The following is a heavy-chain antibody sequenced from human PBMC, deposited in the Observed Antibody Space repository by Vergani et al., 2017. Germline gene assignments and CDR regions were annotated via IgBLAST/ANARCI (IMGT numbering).Heavy chain of an antibody. J-gene: IGHJ5*02. CDR2: ISGSGGST. Sequence: EVQLVESGGGLVKPGGSLRLSCAASGFTFSSYAMSWVRQAPGKGLEWVSAISGSGGSTYYADSVKGRFTISRDNSKNTLYLQMNSLRAEDTAVYYCARAPIVATIGRANWFDPWGQGTLVTVSS. CDR3: ARAPIVATIGRANWFDP. CDR1: GFTFSSYA. V-gene: IGHV3-23*04. D-gene: IGHD5-12*01.